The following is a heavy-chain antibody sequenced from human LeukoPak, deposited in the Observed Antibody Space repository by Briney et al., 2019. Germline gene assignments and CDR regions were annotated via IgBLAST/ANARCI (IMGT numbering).Heavy chain of an antibody. CDR2: ISSSGSTI. CDR3: ATSQYSSSQMDYFDY. V-gene: IGHV3-11*04. CDR1: GFTFSDYY. J-gene: IGHJ4*02. Sequence: GGSLRLSCAASGFTFSDYYMSWIRQAPGKGLEWVSYISSSGSTIYYADSVKGRFTISRDNAKNSLYLQMNSLRAEGTAVYYCATSQYSSSQMDYFDYWGQGTLVTVSS. D-gene: IGHD6-6*01.